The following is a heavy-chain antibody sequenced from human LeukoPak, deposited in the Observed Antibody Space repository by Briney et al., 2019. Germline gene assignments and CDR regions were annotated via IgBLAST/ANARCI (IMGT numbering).Heavy chain of an antibody. V-gene: IGHV1-18*01. J-gene: IGHJ3*02. CDR1: GYTFTSYG. CDR2: ISAYNGNT. CDR3: ARDIPMGRHFDWLLSINAFDI. Sequence: GASVKVSCKASGYTFTSYGISWARQAPGQGLEWMGWISAYNGNTNYAQKLQGRVTMTTDTSTSTAYMELRSLRSDDTAVYYCARDIPMGRHFDWLLSINAFDIWGQGTMVTVSS. D-gene: IGHD3-9*01.